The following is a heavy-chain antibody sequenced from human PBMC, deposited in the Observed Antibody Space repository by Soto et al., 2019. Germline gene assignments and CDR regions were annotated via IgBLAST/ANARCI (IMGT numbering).Heavy chain of an antibody. J-gene: IGHJ4*02. CDR1: GFTFSSYG. D-gene: IGHD1-1*01. CDR2: IWYDGSNK. Sequence: GGSLRLSCAASGFTFSSYGMHWVRQAPGKGLEWVAVIWYDGSNKYYADSVKGRFTISRDNSKNTLYLQMNSLRAEDTAVYYCARARTNDRGVIDYWGQGTLVTVSS. V-gene: IGHV3-33*01. CDR3: ARARTNDRGVIDY.